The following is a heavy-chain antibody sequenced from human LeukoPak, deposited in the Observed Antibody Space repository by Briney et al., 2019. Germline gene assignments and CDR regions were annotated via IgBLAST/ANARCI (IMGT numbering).Heavy chain of an antibody. J-gene: IGHJ6*03. CDR2: IYHSGST. V-gene: IGHV4-38-2*02. CDR3: ARDREYCSSTSCYSDYYYYYMDV. D-gene: IGHD2-2*01. CDR1: GYSISSGYY. Sequence: SETLSLTCTVSGYSISSGYYWCWLRQPPGKGLEWIGSIYHSGSTYYNPSLKSRVTISVDTSKNQFSLKLSSVTAADTAVYYCARDREYCSSTSCYSDYYYYYMDVWGKGTTVTVSS.